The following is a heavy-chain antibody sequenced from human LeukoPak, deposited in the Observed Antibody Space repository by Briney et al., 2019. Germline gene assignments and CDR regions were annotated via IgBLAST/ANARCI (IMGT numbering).Heavy chain of an antibody. V-gene: IGHV3-21*01. Sequence: GGSLRLSCTASGFTFSSYAMNWVRQAPGKGLEWVSSISSGTSYIYYADSVKGRFTISRDNAKNSLYLQMNSLRAEDTAVYYCARVGGSYNFDYWGQGTLVTVSS. J-gene: IGHJ4*02. D-gene: IGHD1-26*01. CDR3: ARVGGSYNFDY. CDR2: ISSGTSYI. CDR1: GFTFSSYA.